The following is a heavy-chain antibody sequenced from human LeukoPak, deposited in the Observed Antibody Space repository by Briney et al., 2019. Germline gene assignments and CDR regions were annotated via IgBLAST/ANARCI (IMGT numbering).Heavy chain of an antibody. D-gene: IGHD1-26*01. Sequence: GGSLRLSCAASGFTFDDYAMHWVRQAPGKGLEWVSYISGRGSTIYYADSVKGRFTISRDNAKNSLSLQMNSLRAEDTAVYYCARSGSYYLDYWGQGTLVTVSS. V-gene: IGHV3-48*03. CDR1: GFTFDDYA. J-gene: IGHJ4*02. CDR3: ARSGSYYLDY. CDR2: ISGRGSTI.